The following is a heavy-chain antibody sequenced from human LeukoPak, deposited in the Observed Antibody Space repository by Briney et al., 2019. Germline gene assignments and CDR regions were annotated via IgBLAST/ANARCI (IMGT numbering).Heavy chain of an antibody. CDR2: IIPIFGTA. CDR3: ASSYGSGSYYKLAEAFDI. V-gene: IGHV1-69*13. J-gene: IGHJ3*02. Sequence: SVKVSCKASGGTFSSYAISWVRQAPGQGLEWMGGIIPIFGTANYAQKFQGRVTITADESTSTAYMELSSLRSEDTAVYYCASSYGSGSYYKLAEAFDIWGQGTMVTVPS. D-gene: IGHD3-10*01. CDR1: GGTFSSYA.